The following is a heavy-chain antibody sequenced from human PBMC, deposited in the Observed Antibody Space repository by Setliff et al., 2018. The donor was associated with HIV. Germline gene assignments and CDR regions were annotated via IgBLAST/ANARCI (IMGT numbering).Heavy chain of an antibody. D-gene: IGHD3-3*01. CDR3: ARGLFDFWSGYPLDY. V-gene: IGHV3-7*01. CDR2: IKQDGSEK. Sequence: GSLRLSCAASGFTFSSYWMSWVRQAPGKGLEWVANIKQDGSEKYYVDSVKGRFTISRDNTKKSLYLQMNGLRVEDTAVYYCARGLFDFWSGYPLDYWGQGTLVTVSS. J-gene: IGHJ4*02. CDR1: GFTFSSYW.